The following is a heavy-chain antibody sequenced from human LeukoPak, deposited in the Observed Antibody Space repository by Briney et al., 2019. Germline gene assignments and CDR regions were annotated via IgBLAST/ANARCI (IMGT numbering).Heavy chain of an antibody. CDR1: GFTFSSYW. CDR2: IKQDGSEK. Sequence: PGGSLRLSCAASGFTFSSYWMSWVRQAPGKGLEWVANIKQDGSEKYYVDSVKGRFTISRDNAKNSLYLQMNSLRAEDTAAYYCARAPEYYDFWSGYYGAQYYFDYWGQGTLVTVSS. V-gene: IGHV3-7*01. J-gene: IGHJ4*02. CDR3: ARAPEYYDFWSGYYGAQYYFDY. D-gene: IGHD3-3*01.